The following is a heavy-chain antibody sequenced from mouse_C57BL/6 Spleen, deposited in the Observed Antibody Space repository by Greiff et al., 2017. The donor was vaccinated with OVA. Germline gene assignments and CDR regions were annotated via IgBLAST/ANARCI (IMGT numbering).Heavy chain of an antibody. CDR2: INPNNGGT. J-gene: IGHJ3*01. CDR1: GYTFTDYY. Sequence: EVQLQQSGPELVKPGASVKISCKASGYTFTDYYMNWVKQSHGKSLEWIGDINPNNGGTSYNQKFKGKATLTVDKSSSTAYMELRSLTSEDSAVDYCARRGYDYDEGFAYWGQGTLVTVSA. CDR3: ARRGYDYDEGFAY. V-gene: IGHV1-26*01. D-gene: IGHD2-4*01.